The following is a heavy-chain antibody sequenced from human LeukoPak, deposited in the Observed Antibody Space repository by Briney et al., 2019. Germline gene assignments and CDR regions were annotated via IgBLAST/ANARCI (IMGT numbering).Heavy chain of an antibody. Sequence: GGSLRLSCAASGFTVSSNSMSWVRQAPGKGLEWVSVIYSGGSTYYAASAKGRFTISRDNSKNTLYLQMNSLRAEVTAVYYCARDMSWSLGYWGQGTLVTVSS. CDR1: GFTVSSNS. V-gene: IGHV3-66*01. J-gene: IGHJ4*02. D-gene: IGHD7-27*01. CDR3: ARDMSWSLGY. CDR2: IYSGGST.